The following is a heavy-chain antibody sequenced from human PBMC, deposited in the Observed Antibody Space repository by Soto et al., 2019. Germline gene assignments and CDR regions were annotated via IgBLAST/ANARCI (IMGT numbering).Heavy chain of an antibody. Sequence: SGTLSLTCAVYGGSFSGYYWSWIRQPPGKGLEWIGEINHSGSTNYNPSLKSRVTISVDTSKNQFSLKLSSVTAADTAVYYCARAHGGYYYYGMDVWGQGTTVT. CDR2: INHSGST. V-gene: IGHV4-34*01. J-gene: IGHJ6*02. CDR1: GGSFSGYY. CDR3: ARAHGGYYYYGMDV. D-gene: IGHD3-10*01.